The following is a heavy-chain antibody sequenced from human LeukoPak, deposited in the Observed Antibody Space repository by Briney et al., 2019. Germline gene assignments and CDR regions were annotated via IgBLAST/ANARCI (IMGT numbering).Heavy chain of an antibody. D-gene: IGHD4-17*01. CDR2: MNPNSGNT. V-gene: IGHV1-8*01. J-gene: IGHJ4*02. Sequence: ASVKVSCKASGYTFTSYDINWVRQATGQGLEWMGWMNPNSGNTGYAQKFQGRVTMTRDTSTSTVYMELSSLRSEDTAVYYCARVGYGDYENYFDYWGQGTLVTVSS. CDR1: GYTFTSYD. CDR3: ARVGYGDYENYFDY.